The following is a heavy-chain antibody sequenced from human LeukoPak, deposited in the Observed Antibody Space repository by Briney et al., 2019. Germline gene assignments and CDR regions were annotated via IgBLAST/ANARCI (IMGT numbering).Heavy chain of an antibody. D-gene: IGHD3-16*01. J-gene: IGHJ4*02. CDR1: GFTVSTNY. Sequence: GGSLRLSCAASGFTVSTNYMSWVRQAPGKGLEWVSLISSGGTTNYADSVRDRFTISRDSSKNTLYLQMDSLRVEDTAVYYCVLRPPGQSWGDYWGQGTLVTVSS. CDR2: ISSGGTT. CDR3: VLRPPGQSWGDY. V-gene: IGHV3-66*01.